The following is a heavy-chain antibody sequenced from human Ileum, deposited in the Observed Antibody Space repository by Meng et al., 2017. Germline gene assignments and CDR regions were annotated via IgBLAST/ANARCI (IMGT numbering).Heavy chain of an antibody. CDR2: ISIDGTNK. D-gene: IGHD3-22*01. CDR1: GFTLSSYV. CDR3: AREFHSSGYAGTFDI. J-gene: IGHJ3*02. Sequence: GGSLRLSCAASGFTLSSYVIHWVRQAPGKGLEWVASISIDGTNKHYADSVKGRFTISRDNSKNTVYLQVNSLRTEDTAVYYCAREFHSSGYAGTFDIWGQGTMVTVSS. V-gene: IGHV3-30*03.